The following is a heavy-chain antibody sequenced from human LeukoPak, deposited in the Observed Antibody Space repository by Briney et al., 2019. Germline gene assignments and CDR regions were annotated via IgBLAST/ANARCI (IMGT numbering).Heavy chain of an antibody. D-gene: IGHD3-22*01. CDR2: IIPILGIA. CDR3: ARGGTYYYDSSGYPREYFQH. CDR1: GGTFSSYA. J-gene: IGHJ1*01. V-gene: IGHV1-69*04. Sequence: GASVKVSCKASGGTFSSYAIIWVRQAPGQGLEWMGRIIPILGIANYAQKFQGRVTITADKSTSTAYMELSSLRSEDTAVYYCARGGTYYYDSSGYPREYFQHWGQGTLVTVSS.